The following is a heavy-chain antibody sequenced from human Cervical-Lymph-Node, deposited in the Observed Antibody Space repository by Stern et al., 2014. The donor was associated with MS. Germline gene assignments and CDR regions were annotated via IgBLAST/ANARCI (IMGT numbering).Heavy chain of an antibody. V-gene: IGHV4-59*01. D-gene: IGHD2-8*01. CDR1: GGSITSYY. CDR3: ARGRMYHFDS. Sequence: VHLVESGPGLVQPSESLSLTCTVSGGSITSYYCSWIRKSPGKGLEWIGYIHYSGSTAYNPSLKSRVTISVDSSKNQFSLRLSSATAADTAVYYCARGRMYHFDSWGQGTLVTVSS. J-gene: IGHJ4*02. CDR2: IHYSGST.